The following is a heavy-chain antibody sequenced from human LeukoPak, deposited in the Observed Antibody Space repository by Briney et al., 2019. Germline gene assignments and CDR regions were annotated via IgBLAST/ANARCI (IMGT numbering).Heavy chain of an antibody. Sequence: GGSLRLSCAASGFTFSSYAMSWVRQAPGKGLEWVSAISGSGGSTYYADSVKGRFTISRDNSKTTLYLQMNSLRAEDTAVYYCAKDGTCVHPPGNFDYWGQGTLVTVSS. CDR2: ISGSGGST. V-gene: IGHV3-23*01. CDR1: GFTFSSYA. J-gene: IGHJ4*02. D-gene: IGHD1-7*01. CDR3: AKDGTCVHPPGNFDY.